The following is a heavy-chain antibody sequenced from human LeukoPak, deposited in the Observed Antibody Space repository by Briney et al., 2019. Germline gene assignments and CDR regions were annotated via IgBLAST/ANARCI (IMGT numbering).Heavy chain of an antibody. CDR3: ATDRGWRTSGYYLYYFEY. Sequence: GGSLRLSCAASGFIFTNYFMSWVRQAPGKGLEWVASIKHDGSEKYYVDSVRGRFTISRDNTMNSLYLQMSSLRAGDTAVYYCATDRGWRTSGYYLYYFEYWGQGTLVTYSS. J-gene: IGHJ4*02. V-gene: IGHV3-7*01. CDR1: GFIFTNYF. CDR2: IKHDGSEK. D-gene: IGHD3-3*01.